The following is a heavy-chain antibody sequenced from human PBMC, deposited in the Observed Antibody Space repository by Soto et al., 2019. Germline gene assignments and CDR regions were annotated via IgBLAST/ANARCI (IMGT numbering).Heavy chain of an antibody. J-gene: IGHJ4*02. V-gene: IGHV3-23*01. D-gene: IGHD5-12*01. CDR3: AKDAVSRDGVWLAHV. CDR2: LYGSGRGI. CDR1: GFTFSDYA. Sequence: GGSLRLSCAASGFTFSDYAMIWIRQVPGKGLQWVSGLYGSGRGIHYAESVKGRFTISRDNSAYAVYLQMNNLRVEDSAIYYCAKDAVSRDGVWLAHVWGQGTVVTSP.